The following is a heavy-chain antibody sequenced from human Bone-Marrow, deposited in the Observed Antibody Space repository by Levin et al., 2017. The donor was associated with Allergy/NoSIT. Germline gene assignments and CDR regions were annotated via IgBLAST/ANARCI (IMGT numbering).Heavy chain of an antibody. D-gene: IGHD3-22*01. V-gene: IGHV4-39*01. Sequence: SCIVSGGSISSSSYHWGWIRQPPGKGLEWIGSIYSGGNTYYNPSLKSRVTISVDTSRNQFSLKLSSVTAADTAVYYCARQDSDSSGYYSTYYDYYGMDVWGQGTTVSVSS. CDR2: IYSGGNT. CDR1: GGSISSSSYH. CDR3: ARQDSDSSGYYSTYYDYYGMDV. J-gene: IGHJ6*02.